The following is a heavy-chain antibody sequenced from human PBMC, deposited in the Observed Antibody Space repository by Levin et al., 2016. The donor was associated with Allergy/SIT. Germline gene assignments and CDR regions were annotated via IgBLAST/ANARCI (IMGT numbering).Heavy chain of an antibody. CDR3: ARDTAMPTYYYYGMDV. CDR1: GGSISSSNW. D-gene: IGHD5-18*01. Sequence: SETLSLTCAVSGGSISSSNWWSWVRQPPGKGLEWIGEIYHSGSTNYNPSLKSRVTISVDKSKNQFSLKLSSVTAADTAVYYCARDTAMPTYYYYGMDVWGQGTTVTVSS. V-gene: IGHV4-4*02. CDR2: IYHSGST. J-gene: IGHJ6*02.